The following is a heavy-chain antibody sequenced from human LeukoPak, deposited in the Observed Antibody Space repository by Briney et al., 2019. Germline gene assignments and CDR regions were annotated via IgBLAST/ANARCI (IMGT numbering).Heavy chain of an antibody. CDR3: ARDRTIGSPRPVEFDP. V-gene: IGHV1-8*01. CDR2: MNPNSGNT. D-gene: IGHD3-9*01. CDR1: GYTFTSYD. J-gene: IGHJ5*02. Sequence: ASVKVSCKASGYTFTSYDINWVRQATGQGLEWMGWMNPNSGNTGYAQKFQGRVTMTRNTSISTAYMELSSLRSEDTAVYYCARDRTIGSPRPVEFDPWGQGTLVTVSS.